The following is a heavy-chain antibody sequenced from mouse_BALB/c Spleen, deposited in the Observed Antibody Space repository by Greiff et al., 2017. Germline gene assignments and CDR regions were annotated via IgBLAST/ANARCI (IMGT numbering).Heavy chain of an antibody. J-gene: IGHJ2*01. CDR3: AIYYDYDGYYFDY. CDR2: INPYNGDT. V-gene: IGHV1-20*02. D-gene: IGHD2-4*01. Sequence: VQLKESGPELVKPGASVKISCKASGYSFTGYFMNWVMQSHGKSLEWIGRINPYNGDTFYNQKFKGKATLTVDKSSSTAHMELRSLASEDSAVYYCAIYYDYDGYYFDYWGQGTTLTVSS. CDR1: GYSFTGYF.